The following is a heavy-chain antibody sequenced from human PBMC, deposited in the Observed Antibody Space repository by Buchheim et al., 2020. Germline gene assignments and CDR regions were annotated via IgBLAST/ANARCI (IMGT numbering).Heavy chain of an antibody. V-gene: IGHV5-51*01. CDR2: IYLGDSDT. Sequence: EVQLVQSGADVKKPGESLKISCKASGCTLTNCWIAWVRQMPGKGLEWMGIIYLGDSDTRDSPSFQGQVTISADKSISTAYPQWSSLKVSDSGMYYCARKTAIAAAGFDPWGQGTL. CDR3: ARKTAIAAAGFDP. CDR1: GCTLTNCW. J-gene: IGHJ5*02. D-gene: IGHD6-13*01.